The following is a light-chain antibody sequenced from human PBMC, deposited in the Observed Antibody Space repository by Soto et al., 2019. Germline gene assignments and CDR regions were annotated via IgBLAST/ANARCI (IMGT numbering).Light chain of an antibody. Sequence: QSVLTQPPSVSGAPGQRVTISCTGSSSNIGADYDVHWYQQRPGTAPKLLIFGNINRPSGVPDRFSGSKSGTSASLAITGLQAEDAGDYYCQSYASTLSARYVFGTGTKLTVL. CDR3: QSYASTLSARYV. CDR2: GNI. CDR1: SSNIGADYD. J-gene: IGLJ1*01. V-gene: IGLV1-40*01.